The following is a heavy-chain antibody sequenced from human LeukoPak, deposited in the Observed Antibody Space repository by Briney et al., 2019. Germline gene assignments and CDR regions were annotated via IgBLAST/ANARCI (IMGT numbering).Heavy chain of an antibody. D-gene: IGHD2-2*01. V-gene: IGHV4-34*01. CDR3: AGRDRYCSSTSCYVPLEQCWFGP. Sequence: SETLSLTCAVYGGSFSGYYWSWIRQPPGKGLEWIGEINHSGSTNYNPSLKSRVTISVDTSKNQFSLKLSSVTAADTAVYYCAGRDRYCSSTSCYVPLEQCWFGPWGQGTLVTVSS. J-gene: IGHJ5*02. CDR1: GGSFSGYY. CDR2: INHSGST.